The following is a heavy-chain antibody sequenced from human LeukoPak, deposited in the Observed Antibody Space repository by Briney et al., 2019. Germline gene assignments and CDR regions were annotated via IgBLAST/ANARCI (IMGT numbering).Heavy chain of an antibody. D-gene: IGHD3-3*01. Sequence: PGGSLRLSCAASGFTFSSYWMSWVRQAPGKGLEWVANIKQDGSEKYYVDSVKGRFTISRDNAKNSLYLQMNSLRAEDTAVYYCARDGILEWSRLIYYYYYYMDVWGKGTTVTASS. CDR2: IKQDGSEK. CDR3: ARDGILEWSRLIYYYYYYMDV. V-gene: IGHV3-7*01. J-gene: IGHJ6*03. CDR1: GFTFSSYW.